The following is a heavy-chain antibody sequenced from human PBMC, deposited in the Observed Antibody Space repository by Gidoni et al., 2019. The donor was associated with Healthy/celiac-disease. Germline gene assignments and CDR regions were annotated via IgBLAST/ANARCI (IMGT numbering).Heavy chain of an antibody. CDR3: ARILIEYYYDSSGYYAFDY. Sequence: QVQLVESGGGLVKPGGSLRLSCAASGFTFSDYYMSWIRQAPGKGLEWVSYISSSSSYTNYADSVKGRFTISRDNAKNSLYLQMNSLRAEDTAVYYCARILIEYYYDSSGYYAFDYWGQGTLVTVSS. V-gene: IGHV3-11*06. D-gene: IGHD3-22*01. J-gene: IGHJ4*02. CDR1: GFTFSDYY. CDR2: ISSSSSYT.